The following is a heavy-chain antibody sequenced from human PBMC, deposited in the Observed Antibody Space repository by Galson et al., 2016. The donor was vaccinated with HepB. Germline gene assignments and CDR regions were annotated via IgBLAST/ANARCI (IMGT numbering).Heavy chain of an antibody. CDR1: GFTFSSYD. CDR3: ARGYEKSVAAAGKNWYFDL. J-gene: IGHJ2*01. Sequence: SLRLSCAASGFTFSSYDMHWVRQATGKGLEWVSAIGAAGATYYPGSVKGRFTISRENAKKSLYLQMNSLRAGDTAVYYCARGYEKSVAAAGKNWYFDLWGRGTLVTVSS. V-gene: IGHV3-13*01. CDR2: IGAAGAT. D-gene: IGHD6-13*01.